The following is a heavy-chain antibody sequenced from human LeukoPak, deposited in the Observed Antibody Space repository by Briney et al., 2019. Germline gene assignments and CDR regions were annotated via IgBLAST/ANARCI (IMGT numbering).Heavy chain of an antibody. V-gene: IGHV4-30-4*01. D-gene: IGHD2-2*02. CDR3: ARVRRYCSSTSCYNFDY. CDR2: IYYSGST. J-gene: IGHJ4*02. CDR1: GGSISSGDYY. Sequence: SETLSLTCTVSGGSISSGDYYWSWIRQPPGKGLGWIGYIYYSGSTYYNPSLKSRVTISVDTSKNQFSLKLSSVTAADTAVYYCARVRRYCSSTSCYNFDYWGQGTLVTVSS.